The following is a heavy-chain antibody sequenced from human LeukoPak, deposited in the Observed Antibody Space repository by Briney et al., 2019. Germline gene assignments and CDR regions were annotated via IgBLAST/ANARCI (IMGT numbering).Heavy chain of an antibody. Sequence: SGGSLRLSCAASGFTFSSYEMNWVRQAPGKGLEWVSYISSSGSTIYYADSVKGRFTISRDNAKNSLYLQMNSLRAEDTALYYCARVTRSVTYDAFDIWGQGTMVTVSS. D-gene: IGHD4-17*01. CDR1: GFTFSSYE. V-gene: IGHV3-48*03. J-gene: IGHJ3*02. CDR2: ISSSGSTI. CDR3: ARVTRSVTYDAFDI.